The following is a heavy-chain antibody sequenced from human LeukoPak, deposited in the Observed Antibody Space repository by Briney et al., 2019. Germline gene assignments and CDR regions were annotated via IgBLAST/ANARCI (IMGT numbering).Heavy chain of an antibody. D-gene: IGHD2-15*01. V-gene: IGHV3-21*01. J-gene: IGHJ5*02. Sequence: GGSLRLSCAASGFTFSSYSMNWVRQAPGKGLEWVSSISSSSSYIYYADSVKGRFTISRDNAKNSLYLQMNSLRAVDTAVYYCARDYSRLVVAPNWFDPWGQGTLVTVSS. CDR1: GFTFSSYS. CDR3: ARDYSRLVVAPNWFDP. CDR2: ISSSSSYI.